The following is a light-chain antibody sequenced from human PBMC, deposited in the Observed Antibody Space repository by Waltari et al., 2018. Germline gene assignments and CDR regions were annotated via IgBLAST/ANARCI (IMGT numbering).Light chain of an antibody. CDR3: LSYAATVSFG. CDR2: EVS. J-gene: IGLJ2*01. Sequence: QPAPTQPASVSGPPGQSITISCTGPSSDVGNNNHVCSYQKPPDKVPKLIIYEVSKRPSGVSDRFSGSKSGNTASLTISGLQAEDEADYYCLSYAATVSFGFGGGTKLTVL. V-gene: IGLV2-23*02. CDR1: SSDVGNNNH.